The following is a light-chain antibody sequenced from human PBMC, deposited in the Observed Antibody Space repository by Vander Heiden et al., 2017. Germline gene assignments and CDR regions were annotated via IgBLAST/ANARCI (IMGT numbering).Light chain of an antibody. J-gene: IGLJ1*01. CDR2: SND. Sequence: QPVMTQPPSASGTPGQRDTIPCSVSSSKIVRNNINCYQHHSASTPKLLISSNDQRPSGVPARFSGSKSGTSASPAISGPQSEDEADYYCATWDDGLNHYFVFGTGTRVTVL. CDR1: SSKIVRNN. CDR3: ATWDDGLNHYFV. V-gene: IGLV1-44*01.